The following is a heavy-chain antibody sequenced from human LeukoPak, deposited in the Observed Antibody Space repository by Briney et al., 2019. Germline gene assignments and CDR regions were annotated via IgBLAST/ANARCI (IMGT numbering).Heavy chain of an antibody. Sequence: ASVKVSCKASGYTFTGYYMHWVRQAPGQGLEWMGWINPNSGGTNYAQKFQGRVTMTRDTSISTAYMELSRLRSDDTAVYYCARGYCSSTSCQLRVPFDYWGQGTLVTVSS. V-gene: IGHV1-2*02. CDR3: ARGYCSSTSCQLRVPFDY. J-gene: IGHJ4*02. CDR2: INPNSGGT. D-gene: IGHD2-2*01. CDR1: GYTFTGYY.